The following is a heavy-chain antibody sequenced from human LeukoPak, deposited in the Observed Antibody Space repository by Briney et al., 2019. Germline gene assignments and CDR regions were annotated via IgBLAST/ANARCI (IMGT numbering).Heavy chain of an antibody. CDR3: ARGFVDFWSGYYRRDWFDP. D-gene: IGHD3-3*01. CDR1: GGTFSSYA. J-gene: IGHJ5*02. Sequence: VASVKVSCKASGGTFSSYAISWVRQATGQGLEWMGRMSPNTGKTGYAQKFQGRVTITRDTSINTVYMELSSLRSDDTAVYYCARGFVDFWSGYYRRDWFDPWGQGTLVTVSS. CDR2: MSPNTGKT. V-gene: IGHV1-8*03.